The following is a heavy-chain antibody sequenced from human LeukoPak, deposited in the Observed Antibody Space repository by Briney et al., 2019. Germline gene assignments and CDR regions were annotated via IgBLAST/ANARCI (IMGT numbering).Heavy chain of an antibody. V-gene: IGHV3-33*01. CDR1: GFTFSIYG. CDR3: ARGLGDFDY. CDR2: IWYDGGNK. Sequence: PGRSLRLSCAASGFTFSIYGMHWVRQAPGKGLEWVAVIWYDGGNKYYVESVKGRFTISRDNSRNTLYLQMNSLRVEDTDVYYCARGLGDFDYWGQGTLVTVSS. D-gene: IGHD7-27*01. J-gene: IGHJ4*02.